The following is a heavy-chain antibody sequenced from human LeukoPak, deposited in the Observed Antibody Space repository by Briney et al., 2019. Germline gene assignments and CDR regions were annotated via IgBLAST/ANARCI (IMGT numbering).Heavy chain of an antibody. CDR3: ARAEWENRDGFRGVPSHYYYYMDV. CDR2: IYYSGST. CDR1: GGSISSYY. Sequence: PSETLSLTCTVSGGSISSYYWSWIRQPPGQGLEWIGYIYYSGSTNYNPSLKSRVTISVDTSKNQFSLKLSSVTAADTAVYYCARAEWENRDGFRGVPSHYYYYMDVWGKGTTVTVSS. D-gene: IGHD5-24*01. V-gene: IGHV4-59*01. J-gene: IGHJ6*03.